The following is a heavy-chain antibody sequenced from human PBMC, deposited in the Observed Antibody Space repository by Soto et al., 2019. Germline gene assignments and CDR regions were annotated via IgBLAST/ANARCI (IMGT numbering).Heavy chain of an antibody. V-gene: IGHV2-70*11. CDR1: GFSLSTSGMC. CDR2: IDWDDDK. Sequence: SGPRLVNPTQTLTLTCTFSGFSLSTSGMCVSWIRQPPGKALEWLARIDWDDDKYYSTSLKTRFTISKDTSKNQVVLTMTNMDPVDTATYYCARIRFSGGRVYYHMDIWGRGTTVTVSS. J-gene: IGHJ6*03. CDR3: ARIRFSGGRVYYHMDI. D-gene: IGHD2-15*01.